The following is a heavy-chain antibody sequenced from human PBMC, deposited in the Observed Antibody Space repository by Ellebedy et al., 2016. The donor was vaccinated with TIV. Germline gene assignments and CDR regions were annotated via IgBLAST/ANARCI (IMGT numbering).Heavy chain of an antibody. CDR2: IYWNDET. Sequence: SGPTLVKPTQTLTLTCTFSGFSLSASGVGVAWIRQPPGKALECLALIYWNDETYYSPSLRSRLTITKDTSRNQLVLTMTNMDPVDTATYYCAQRRHDSSGYYWAFDTWGQGTRVTVSS. CDR1: GFSLSASGVG. V-gene: IGHV2-5*01. CDR3: AQRRHDSSGYYWAFDT. J-gene: IGHJ4*02. D-gene: IGHD3-22*01.